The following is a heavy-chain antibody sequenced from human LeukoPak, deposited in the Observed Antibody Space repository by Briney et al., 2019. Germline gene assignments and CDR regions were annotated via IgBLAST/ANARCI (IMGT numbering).Heavy chain of an antibody. J-gene: IGHJ4*02. CDR2: IYSGGKT. V-gene: IGHV3-53*01. D-gene: IGHD1-1*01. CDR1: RLIVSSNY. CDR3: AKGNWRYFDY. Sequence: GGSLRLSCAASRLIVSSNYMAWVRQAPGKGLEWVSVIYSGGKTYYADSVKGRFTISRDNSKNTLYLQMNSLGADDTAVYYCAKGNWRYFDYWGQGTLVTVSS.